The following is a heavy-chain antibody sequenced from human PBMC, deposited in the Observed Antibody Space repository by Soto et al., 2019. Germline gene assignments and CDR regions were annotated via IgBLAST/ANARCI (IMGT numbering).Heavy chain of an antibody. D-gene: IGHD1-26*01. CDR2: TSYDGSNK. Sequence: QVQLVESGGGVVQPGRSLRLSCAASGFTFSSYVMHWVRQAPGKGLEWVAVTSYDGSNKYYADSVKGRFTISRDNSKNTLYLQMNSLRAEDTAVYYCAKRGWELPFDYWGQGTLVTVSS. J-gene: IGHJ4*02. CDR3: AKRGWELPFDY. V-gene: IGHV3-30*18. CDR1: GFTFSSYV.